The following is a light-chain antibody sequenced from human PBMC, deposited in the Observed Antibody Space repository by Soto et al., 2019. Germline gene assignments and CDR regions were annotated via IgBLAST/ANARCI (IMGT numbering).Light chain of an antibody. V-gene: IGLV2-11*01. CDR2: DVS. Sequence: QSALTQPRSVSGSPGQSVTISCTGTSSDVGGYNYVSWYQKYPGKAPKLMIYDVSKRPSGVPDRFSGSKSGNTASLTISGLQAEDDADYYCFSYAGNDNWVFGGGTKLTVL. CDR1: SSDVGGYNY. CDR3: FSYAGNDNWV. J-gene: IGLJ3*02.